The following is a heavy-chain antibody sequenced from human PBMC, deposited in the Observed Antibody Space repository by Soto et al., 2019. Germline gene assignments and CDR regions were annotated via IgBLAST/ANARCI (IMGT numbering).Heavy chain of an antibody. D-gene: IGHD3-3*01. V-gene: IGHV1-46*01. Sequence: ASVKVSCKASGYTFINNYIHWVRQAPGQRLEWMGIVNPRGGSPSYAQQFQGRVTMTSDTSTDTVYMELSGLRSEDTAIYYCAREFLGWQNALDYWGQGTLVTV. J-gene: IGHJ4*02. CDR2: VNPRGGSP. CDR3: AREFLGWQNALDY. CDR1: GYTFINNY.